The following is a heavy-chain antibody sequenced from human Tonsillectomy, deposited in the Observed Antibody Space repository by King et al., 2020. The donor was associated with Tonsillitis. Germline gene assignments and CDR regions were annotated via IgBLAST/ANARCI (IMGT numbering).Heavy chain of an antibody. Sequence: VQLVESGGGLVQPGGSLRLSCAASGFTFSSFAMTWVRQAPGKGLEWVSSISDSAGGTYYADSVNGRFTISRDNSKNTLYLQVNGLRAEDTAVSYCAKLLRSGYHLYYMDVGGKGTTVTISS. D-gene: IGHD3-3*01. CDR3: AKLLRSGYHLYYMDV. CDR1: GFTFSSFA. V-gene: IGHV3-23*04. CDR2: ISDSAGGT. J-gene: IGHJ6*03.